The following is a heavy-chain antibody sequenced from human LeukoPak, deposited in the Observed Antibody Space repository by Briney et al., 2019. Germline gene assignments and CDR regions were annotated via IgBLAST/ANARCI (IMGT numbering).Heavy chain of an antibody. CDR3: ASHLHDFWSFASFDP. D-gene: IGHD3-3*01. CDR2: INHSGST. CDR1: GGSFSGYY. J-gene: IGHJ5*02. V-gene: IGHV4-34*01. Sequence: PSETLSLTCAVYGGSFSGYYWSWIRQPPGKGLEWIGEINHSGSTNYNPSLKTRVTISVDTSKNQFSLKLSSVTAADTAVYYCASHLHDFWSFASFDPWGQGTLVTVSS.